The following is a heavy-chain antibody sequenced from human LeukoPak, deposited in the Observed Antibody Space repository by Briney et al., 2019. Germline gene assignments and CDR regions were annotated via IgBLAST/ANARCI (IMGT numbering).Heavy chain of an antibody. V-gene: IGHV1-69*05. CDR2: IIPIFGTA. CDR1: GGTFSIYA. D-gene: IGHD3-3*01. Sequence: SVKVSCKASGGTFSIYAISWVRQAPGQGLEWMGGIIPIFGTANYAQKFQGRVTITTDESTSTAYMELSSLRSEDTAVYYCARGYDFWSGFPHYYYYYYMDVWGKGTTVTVSS. J-gene: IGHJ6*03. CDR3: ARGYDFWSGFPHYYYYYYMDV.